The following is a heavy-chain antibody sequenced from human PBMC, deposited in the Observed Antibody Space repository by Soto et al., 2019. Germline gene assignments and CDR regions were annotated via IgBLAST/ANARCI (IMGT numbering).Heavy chain of an antibody. V-gene: IGHV4-4*02. CDR2: IYHSGNT. Sequence: PSETLSLTCAVSGGSISSSNWWSWVRQPPGKGLEWIGEIYHSGNTNYNPSLKSRVTISVDKSKNQFSLKLSSVTAADTAVYYCARAGGDMVRGAYYQCYGIDVWGQGTTVTVSS. D-gene: IGHD3-10*01. CDR3: ARAGGDMVRGAYYQCYGIDV. CDR1: GGSISSSNW. J-gene: IGHJ6*02.